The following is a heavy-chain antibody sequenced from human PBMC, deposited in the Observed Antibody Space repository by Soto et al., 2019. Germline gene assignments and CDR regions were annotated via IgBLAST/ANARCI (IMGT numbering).Heavy chain of an antibody. Sequence: GGYLGLSCAAYGFTFSSYGMHWVRQAPSKGLEWVAVIWYDGSNKYYADSVKGRFTLSRDSSKNTLFLQMNSLTAEDTALYYCGKYASSSWSSFDDSGQGTLVTVSS. CDR1: GFTFSSYG. D-gene: IGHD6-13*01. V-gene: IGHV3-33*06. J-gene: IGHJ4*01. CDR3: GKYASSSWSSFDD. CDR2: IWYDGSNK.